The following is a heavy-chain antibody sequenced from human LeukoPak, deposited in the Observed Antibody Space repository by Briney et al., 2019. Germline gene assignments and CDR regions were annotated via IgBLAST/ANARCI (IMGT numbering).Heavy chain of an antibody. J-gene: IGHJ4*02. CDR3: AKTPRGQLVPDS. D-gene: IGHD6-6*01. V-gene: IGHV4-59*02. CDR1: GDPVPNPY. Sequence: SETLSLTCTVSGDPVPNPYWTWIRQPPGKGLEWFGYIYTGGTTNYNPSLKSRVTISQDTSTSQFSLRLTSVTAADTALYYCAKTPRGQLVPDSWGRGTLVTVSS. CDR2: IYTGGTT.